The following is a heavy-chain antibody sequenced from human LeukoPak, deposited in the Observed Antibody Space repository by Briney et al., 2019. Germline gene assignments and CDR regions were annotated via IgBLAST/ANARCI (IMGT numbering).Heavy chain of an antibody. J-gene: IGHJ4*02. CDR1: GFTFSNAW. CDR3: TTDQYYYDSSGYYSFFDY. V-gene: IGHV3-15*01. CDR2: IKSKTDGGTT. D-gene: IGHD3-22*01. Sequence: GGFLRLSCAASGFTFSNAWMSWVRQAPGKGLEWVGRIKSKTDGGTTDYAAPVKGRFTISRDDSKNTLYLQMNSLKTEDTAVYYCTTDQYYYDSSGYYSFFDYWGQGTLVTVSS.